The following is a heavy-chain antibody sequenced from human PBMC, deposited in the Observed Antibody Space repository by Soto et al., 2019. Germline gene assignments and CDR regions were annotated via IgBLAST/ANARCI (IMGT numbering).Heavy chain of an antibody. D-gene: IGHD2-15*01. V-gene: IGHV3-23*01. CDR3: AKEIFAAAYPATSAFDL. Sequence: GGSLRLSCAASGFTFSSHAMGWLRQAPGAGPEWVAFVDGSGGDTSYADSVKGRFTISRDNSDNSLFLHMNSLRAEDTGRYFYAKEIFAAAYPATSAFDLWGQGTLVTVSS. CDR2: VDGSGGDT. CDR1: GFTFSSHA. J-gene: IGHJ4*02.